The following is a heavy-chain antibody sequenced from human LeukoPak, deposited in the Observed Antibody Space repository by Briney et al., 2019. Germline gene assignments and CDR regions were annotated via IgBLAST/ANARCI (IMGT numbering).Heavy chain of an antibody. CDR3: ASYAMYSSSWYPFGY. Sequence: SVKVSCKASGGTSSSYAISWVRQAPGQGLEWMGRIIPILGIANYAQKFQGRVTITADKSTSTAYMELSSLRSEDTAVYYCASYAMYSSSWYPFGYWGQGTLVTVSS. V-gene: IGHV1-69*04. CDR1: GGTSSSYA. D-gene: IGHD6-13*01. J-gene: IGHJ4*02. CDR2: IIPILGIA.